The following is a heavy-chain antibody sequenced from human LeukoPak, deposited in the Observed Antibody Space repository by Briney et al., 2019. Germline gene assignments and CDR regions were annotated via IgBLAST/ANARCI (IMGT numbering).Heavy chain of an antibody. J-gene: IGHJ4*02. V-gene: IGHV3-33*06. CDR2: IWYDGSNK. CDR1: GFTFSSYG. CDR3: AKAEVDTAMVTD. Sequence: GRSLRLSCAASGFTFSSYGMHRVRQAPGKGLEWVAVIWYDGSNKYYADSVKGRFTISRDNSKNTLYLQMNSLRAEDTAVYYCAKAEVDTAMVTDWGQGTLVTVSS. D-gene: IGHD5-18*01.